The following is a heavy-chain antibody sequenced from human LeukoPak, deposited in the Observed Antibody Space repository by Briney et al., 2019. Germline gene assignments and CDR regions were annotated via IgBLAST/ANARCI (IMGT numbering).Heavy chain of an antibody. CDR2: ISYDGSNK. CDR3: ARDGCTSCYTHYYYYGMDV. V-gene: IGHV3-30*04. D-gene: IGHD2-2*02. Sequence: PGGSLRLSCAASGFTFSSYAMHWVRQAPGKGLEWVAVISYDGSNKYYADSVKGRFTISRDNPKNTLYLQMNSLRAEDTAVYYCARDGCTSCYTHYYYYGMDVWGQGTTVTVSS. CDR1: GFTFSSYA. J-gene: IGHJ6*02.